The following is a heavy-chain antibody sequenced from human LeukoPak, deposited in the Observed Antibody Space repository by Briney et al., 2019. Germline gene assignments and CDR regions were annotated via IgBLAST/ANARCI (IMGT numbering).Heavy chain of an antibody. D-gene: IGHD1-26*01. J-gene: IGHJ4*02. CDR3: ARDPFEGATPDYFDY. Sequence: GGSLRLSCAASGFTLSSYGMHWVRQAPGKGLEWVAVIWYDGSNKYYAGSVKGRFTISRDNSKNTLYLQMNSLRAEDTAVYYCARDPFEGATPDYFDYWGQGTLVTVSS. CDR2: IWYDGSNK. CDR1: GFTLSSYG. V-gene: IGHV3-33*01.